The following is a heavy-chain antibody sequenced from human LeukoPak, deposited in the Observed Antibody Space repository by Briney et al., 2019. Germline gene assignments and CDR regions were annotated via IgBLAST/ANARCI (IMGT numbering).Heavy chain of an antibody. CDR1: GGSISSGGYY. CDR3: VREAVMPVAPSTIGTSGRPLYEYYGLDV. D-gene: IGHD6-13*01. V-gene: IGHV4-30-2*01. J-gene: IGHJ6*02. Sequence: SETLSLTCTVSGGSISSGGYYWSWIRQPPGKGLEWIGYIYHSGSTYYNPSLKSRVTISVDRSKNQFSLKLSSVTAADTAVYYCVREAVMPVAPSTIGTSGRPLYEYYGLDVWGQGTTVTVSS. CDR2: IYHSGST.